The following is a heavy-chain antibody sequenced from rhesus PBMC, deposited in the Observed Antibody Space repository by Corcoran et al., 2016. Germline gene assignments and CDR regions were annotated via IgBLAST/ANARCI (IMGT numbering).Heavy chain of an antibody. CDR3: ARNVYRNSLYNSLDV. CDR2: INENNGTP. Sequence: QAQLQESGPGLVKPSETLSLSCSVSGGSISGYYLNWIRQPPGAGLERIGYINENNGTPTYHPTIKDQVTLSTDTSQKRFSLKLTSLTAADTAVYYCARNVYRNSLYNSLDVWGRGVLVTVSS. CDR1: GGSISGYY. J-gene: IGHJ5-2*02. V-gene: IGHV4-165*02. D-gene: IGHD4-11*01.